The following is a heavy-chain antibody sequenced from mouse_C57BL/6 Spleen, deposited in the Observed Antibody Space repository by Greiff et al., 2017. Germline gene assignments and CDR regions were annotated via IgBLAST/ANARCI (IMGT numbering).Heavy chain of an antibody. CDR2: INPNNGGT. CDR3: ARLGYDGYPFAY. D-gene: IGHD2-3*01. CDR1: GYTFTDYN. Sequence: VQLQQSGPELVKPGASVKIPCKASGYTFTDYNMDWVKQSHGKSLEWIGDINPNNGGTIYNQKFKGKATLTVDKSSSTAYMELRSLTSEDTAVYYCARLGYDGYPFAYWGQGTLVTVSA. V-gene: IGHV1-18*01. J-gene: IGHJ3*01.